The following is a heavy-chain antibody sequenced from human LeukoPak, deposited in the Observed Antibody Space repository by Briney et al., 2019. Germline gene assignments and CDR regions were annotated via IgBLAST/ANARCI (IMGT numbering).Heavy chain of an antibody. D-gene: IGHD6-13*01. Sequence: GRSLRLSCAASGFTFSSYGMHWVRQAPGKGLEGVAVISYDGSNKYYADSVKGRFTISRDNSKNTLYLQMNSLRAEDTAVYYCAKDPNGIAAAGNYWGQGTLVTVSS. J-gene: IGHJ4*02. CDR1: GFTFSSYG. CDR3: AKDPNGIAAAGNY. CDR2: ISYDGSNK. V-gene: IGHV3-30*18.